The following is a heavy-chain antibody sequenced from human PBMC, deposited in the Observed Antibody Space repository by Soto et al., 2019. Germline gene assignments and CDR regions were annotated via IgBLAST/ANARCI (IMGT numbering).Heavy chain of an antibody. D-gene: IGHD6-13*01. CDR3: VRRHVSATGIDWFDP. J-gene: IGHJ5*02. V-gene: IGHV1-3*01. CDR1: GYTFTSYG. CDR2: INAANGDT. Sequence: ASVKVSCKASGYTFTSYGIHWVRQAPGPRLEWMGWINAANGDTKYSPKFQGRVTITRDTSASTAYMELSSLRSEDTAVYYCVRRHVSATGIDWFDPWGQGTLVTVPQ.